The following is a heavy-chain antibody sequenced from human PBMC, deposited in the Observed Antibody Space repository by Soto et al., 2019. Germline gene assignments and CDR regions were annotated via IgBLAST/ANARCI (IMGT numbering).Heavy chain of an antibody. V-gene: IGHV5-51*01. CDR2: IYPDDSDT. D-gene: IGHD6-19*01. CDR3: ARSRRGAYSSGWYSPSGYYNYGIDV. Sequence: GESLKISCKGSGYSFSKYWIGWVRQMPGKDLEWMAIIYPDDSDTKYSPSLQGQVTISADTSISTAYLQWTSLKASDTAMYYCARSRRGAYSSGWYSPSGYYNYGIDVWGQGTKVTAP. J-gene: IGHJ6*02. CDR1: GYSFSKYW.